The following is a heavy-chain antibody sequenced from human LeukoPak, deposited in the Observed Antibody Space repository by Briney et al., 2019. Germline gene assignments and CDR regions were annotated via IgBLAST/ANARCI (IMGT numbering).Heavy chain of an antibody. D-gene: IGHD6-6*01. Sequence: GGSLRLSCAASGFNFGAYTINWVRQAPGKGLEWVSCIFSRSESILYADSVKGRFTLSRDNAENSLYLQVNNLRAEDTAVYYCARGPNSNWSGLDFWGQGTLLTVSS. CDR2: IFSRSESI. CDR3: ARGPNSNWSGLDF. CDR1: GFNFGAYT. J-gene: IGHJ4*02. V-gene: IGHV3-21*01.